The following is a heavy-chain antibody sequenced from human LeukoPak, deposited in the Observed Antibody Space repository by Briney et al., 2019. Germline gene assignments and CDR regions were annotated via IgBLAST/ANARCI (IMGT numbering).Heavy chain of an antibody. J-gene: IGHJ4*02. CDR3: AKDGRNLDGDFDY. CDR2: ISRDGGST. Sequence: GGSLRLSCAVSGFTFSTYAMHWVRQAPGEGLEYVSGISRDGGSTYYANSVKGRFTISRDNSKNTLYLQMNSLRAEDTAVYYCAKDGRNLDGDFDYWGQGTLVTVSS. CDR1: GFTFSTYA. V-gene: IGHV3-64*01. D-gene: IGHD1-14*01.